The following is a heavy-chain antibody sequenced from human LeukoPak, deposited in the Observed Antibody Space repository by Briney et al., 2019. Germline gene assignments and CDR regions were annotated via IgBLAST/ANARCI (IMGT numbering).Heavy chain of an antibody. CDR1: GGTFSSYA. Sequence: SVKVSCKASGGTFSSYAISWVRQAPGQGLEWMGGIIPIFGTANYAQRFQGRVTITADKSTSTAYMELRSLRSDDTAVYYCARVAGLKGRWGYYGDNPGGDWLGPWGQGTLVTVSS. D-gene: IGHD4-17*01. CDR3: ARVAGLKGRWGYYGDNPGGDWLGP. CDR2: IIPIFGTA. V-gene: IGHV1-69*06. J-gene: IGHJ5*02.